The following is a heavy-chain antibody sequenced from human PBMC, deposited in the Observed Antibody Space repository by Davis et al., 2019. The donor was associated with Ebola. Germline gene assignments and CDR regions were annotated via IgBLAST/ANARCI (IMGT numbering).Heavy chain of an antibody. Sequence: GESLKISCAASGFTFSSYWMSWVRQAPGKGLEWVSAITSSGGGTYYADSVKGRFTISRDNSKNTLYLQMNSLRVEDTAVYYCAKGGSGWPSDYSYGMGVWGKGTTVTVSS. CDR3: AKGGSGWPSDYSYGMGV. CDR2: ITSSGGGT. V-gene: IGHV3-23*01. CDR1: GFTFSSYW. D-gene: IGHD6-19*01. J-gene: IGHJ6*04.